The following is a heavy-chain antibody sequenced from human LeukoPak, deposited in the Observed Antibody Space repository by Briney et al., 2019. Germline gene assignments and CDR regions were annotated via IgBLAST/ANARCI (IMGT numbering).Heavy chain of an antibody. J-gene: IGHJ5*02. Sequence: SGPTLVKPTQTLTLTCTFSGFSLSTSGVGVGWIRQPPGKALEWLALIYSNDDKRYSPSLKSRLTITKDTSKNQVVLTMTNMDPVDTATYYCAHRRGYVVTNWFDPWGQGTLVTVSS. D-gene: IGHD5-12*01. CDR1: GFSLSTSGVG. CDR3: AHRRGYVVTNWFDP. CDR2: IYSNDDK. V-gene: IGHV2-5*01.